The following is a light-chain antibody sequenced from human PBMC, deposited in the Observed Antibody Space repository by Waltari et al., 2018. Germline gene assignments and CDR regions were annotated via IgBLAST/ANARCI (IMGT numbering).Light chain of an antibody. CDR1: SSDVGGYNS. J-gene: IGLJ2*01. V-gene: IGLV2-14*03. CDR3: SSYAGSSTSDVV. CDR2: EVN. Sequence: QSALTQPASVTGSPGQSITISCTGTSSDVGGYNSVSWYQQHPGKAPKFIIYEVNRRPSGVSNRFSGSKSGNTASLTISGLQAEDEADYYCSSYAGSSTSDVVFGGGTKLTVL.